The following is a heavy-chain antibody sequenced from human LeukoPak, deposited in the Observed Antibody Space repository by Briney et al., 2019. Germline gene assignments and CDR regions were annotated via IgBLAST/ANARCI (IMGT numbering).Heavy chain of an antibody. Sequence: GGSLRLSCAASGFTFSSYWMSWVRQAPGKGLEWVANIKQNGSEIYYVDSVKGRFTISRDNAKNSLYLQMNSLRADDTAVYYCARDLGYSSGWPNYYYYYYMDVWGKGTMVTVSS. V-gene: IGHV3-7*03. J-gene: IGHJ6*03. CDR1: GFTFSSYW. D-gene: IGHD6-19*01. CDR3: ARDLGYSSGWPNYYYYYYMDV. CDR2: IKQNGSEI.